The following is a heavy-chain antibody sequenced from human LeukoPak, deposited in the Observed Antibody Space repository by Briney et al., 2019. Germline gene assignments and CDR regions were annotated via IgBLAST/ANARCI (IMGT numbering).Heavy chain of an antibody. CDR3: ARDHPVIMNYYYYGMDV. J-gene: IGHJ6*02. CDR1: GSTFSSYG. CDR2: IWYDGSNK. V-gene: IGHV3-33*01. D-gene: IGHD3-3*01. Sequence: GGSLRLSCAASGSTFSSYGMHWVRQAPGKGLEWVAVIWYDGSNKYYADSVKGRFTISRDNSKNSLYLQMNSLRAEDTAVYYCARDHPVIMNYYYYGMDVWGQGTTVTVSS.